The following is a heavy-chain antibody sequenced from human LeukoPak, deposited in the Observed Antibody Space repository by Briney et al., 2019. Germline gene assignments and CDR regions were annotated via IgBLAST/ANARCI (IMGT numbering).Heavy chain of an antibody. CDR3: ARVSVGATGALFDY. Sequence: PSETLSLTCTVSGYSISSGYYWGWIRQPPGKGLEWIGSIYHSGSTFYNPSLKSRVTISVDTSKNQFSLKLSSVTAADTAVYYCARVSVGATGALFDYWGQGTLVTVSS. J-gene: IGHJ4*02. CDR2: IYHSGST. CDR1: GYSISSGYY. D-gene: IGHD1-26*01. V-gene: IGHV4-38-2*02.